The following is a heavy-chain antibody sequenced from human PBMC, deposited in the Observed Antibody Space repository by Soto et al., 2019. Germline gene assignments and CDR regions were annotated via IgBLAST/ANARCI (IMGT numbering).Heavy chain of an antibody. D-gene: IGHD4-17*01. V-gene: IGHV1-69*12. Sequence: QVQLVQSGAEVKKPGSSVKVSCKASGGSLSNYGISWVRQAPGQGLEWMGGIIPVLGTANYAQKFQGRVTITADESTSIVYMDVTSLRSEDTAVYYCASGDATKIVVTTYYGMDVWGQGTTVTVSS. CDR3: ASGDATKIVVTTYYGMDV. CDR1: GGSLSNYG. CDR2: IIPVLGTA. J-gene: IGHJ6*02.